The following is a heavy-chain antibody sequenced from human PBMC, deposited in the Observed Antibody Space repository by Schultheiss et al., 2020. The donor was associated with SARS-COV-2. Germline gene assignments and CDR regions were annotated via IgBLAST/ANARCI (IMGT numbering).Heavy chain of an antibody. D-gene: IGHD2-15*01. J-gene: IGHJ5*02. CDR2: ISWNSGSI. V-gene: IGHV3-9*01. Sequence: GGSLRLSCAASGFTFDDYAMHWVRQAPGKGLEWVSGISWNSGSIGYADCVKGRFTISRDNAKSTLYLQMNSLRAEDTAVYYCAKDGTSLVGPGWFDPWGQGTLVTVSS. CDR1: GFTFDDYA. CDR3: AKDGTSLVGPGWFDP.